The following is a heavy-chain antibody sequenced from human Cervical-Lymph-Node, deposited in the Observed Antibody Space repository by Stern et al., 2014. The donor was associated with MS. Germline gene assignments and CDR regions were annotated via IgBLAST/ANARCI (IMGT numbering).Heavy chain of an antibody. CDR2: ISWDGGST. Sequence: QLVESGGLGVQPGGSLRLSCAASGFTFDDYTMHWVRQAPGKGLEWVSLISWDGGSTYYADSVKGRFTISRDNSKNSLYLQMNSLRTEDTALYYCAKPITMIVVAESSYFDYWGQGTLVTVSS. J-gene: IGHJ4*02. CDR3: AKPITMIVVAESSYFDY. D-gene: IGHD3-22*01. CDR1: GFTFDDYT. V-gene: IGHV3-43*01.